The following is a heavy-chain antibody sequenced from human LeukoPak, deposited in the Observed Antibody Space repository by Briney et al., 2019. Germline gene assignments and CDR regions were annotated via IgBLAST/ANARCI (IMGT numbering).Heavy chain of an antibody. D-gene: IGHD4-17*01. CDR2: IYYSGST. V-gene: IGHV4-39*07. CDR1: GGSISSSSYY. Sequence: SETLSLTCTVSGGSISSSSYYWGWIRQPPGKGLEWIGSIYYSGSTYYNPSLKSRVTISVDTSKNQFSLKLSSVTAADTAVYYCARVGRMTTYSYYDYWGQGTLVTVSS. J-gene: IGHJ4*02. CDR3: ARVGRMTTYSYYDY.